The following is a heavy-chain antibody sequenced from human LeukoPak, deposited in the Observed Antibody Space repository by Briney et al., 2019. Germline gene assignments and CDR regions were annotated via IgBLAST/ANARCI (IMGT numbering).Heavy chain of an antibody. V-gene: IGHV1-69*05. CDR1: GGTFSSYA. J-gene: IGHJ5*02. D-gene: IGHD2-2*02. Sequence: SVKVSCKASGGTFSSYAISWVRQAPGQGLEWMGGIIPIFGTANYAQKFQGRVTITTDESTSTAYMELSSLRSEDTAVYYCARRGYCSSTGCYTYWFDPWGQGTLVTVSS. CDR2: IIPIFGTA. CDR3: ARRGYCSSTGCYTYWFDP.